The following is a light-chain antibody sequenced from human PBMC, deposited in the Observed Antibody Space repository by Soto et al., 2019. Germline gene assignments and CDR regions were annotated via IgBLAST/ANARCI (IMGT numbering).Light chain of an antibody. Sequence: SYELTQPLSVSVALGQTARITCGGNNIGSKNVHWYQQKPGQAPLLVIYRNTNRPSGIPERFSGSNSGNTATLTISRAQAGDEADYYCQVWDSPTAVFGGGTMVTVL. J-gene: IGLJ2*01. V-gene: IGLV3-9*01. CDR1: NIGSKN. CDR2: RNT. CDR3: QVWDSPTAV.